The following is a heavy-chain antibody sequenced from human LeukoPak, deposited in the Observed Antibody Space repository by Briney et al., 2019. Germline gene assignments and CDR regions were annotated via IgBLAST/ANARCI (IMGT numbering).Heavy chain of an antibody. CDR3: AREGRRVGSTRPYNWFDP. Sequence: GGSLRLSCAASGFTFSSYAMHWVRQAPGKGLEWVAVISYDGSNKYYADSVKGRFTISRDNSKNTLYLQMNSLRAEDTAVYYCAREGRRVGSTRPYNWFDPWGQGTLVTVSS. CDR2: ISYDGSNK. J-gene: IGHJ5*02. CDR1: GFTFSSYA. V-gene: IGHV3-30*04. D-gene: IGHD1-26*01.